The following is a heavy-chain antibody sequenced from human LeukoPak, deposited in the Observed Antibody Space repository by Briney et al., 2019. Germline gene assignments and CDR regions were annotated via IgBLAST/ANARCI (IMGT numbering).Heavy chain of an antibody. D-gene: IGHD2-2*01. CDR1: GGSISSYY. Sequence: EPSETLSLTCTVSGGSISSYYWSWIRQPPGKGLEWIGYIYYSGSTNYNPSLKSRVTISVDTSKNQFSLKVSSVTAADTAVYYCARDTGHQLSRRNYYAMDVWGQGTTVTVSS. CDR3: ARDTGHQLSRRNYYAMDV. CDR2: IYYSGST. V-gene: IGHV4-59*12. J-gene: IGHJ6*02.